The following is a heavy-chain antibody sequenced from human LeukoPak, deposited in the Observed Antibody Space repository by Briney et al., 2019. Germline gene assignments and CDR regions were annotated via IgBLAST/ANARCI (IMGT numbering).Heavy chain of an antibody. CDR3: ARGLTYYYDSSGYSRPYYMDV. D-gene: IGHD3-22*01. Sequence: ASVKVSCKASGGTFSSYAISWVRQAPGQGLEWMGWMNPNSGNTGYAQKFQGRVTITRNTSISTAYMELSSLRSEDTAVYYCARGLTYYYDSSGYSRPYYMDVWGKGTTVTVSS. CDR2: MNPNSGNT. V-gene: IGHV1-8*03. J-gene: IGHJ6*03. CDR1: GGTFSSYA.